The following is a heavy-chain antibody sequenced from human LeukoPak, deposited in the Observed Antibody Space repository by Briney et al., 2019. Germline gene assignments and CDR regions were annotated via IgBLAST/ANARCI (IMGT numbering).Heavy chain of an antibody. V-gene: IGHV1-2*02. CDR3: ARPIRYSSGWYGY. J-gene: IGHJ4*02. D-gene: IGHD6-19*01. CDR1: GYTFTGYY. CDR2: INPNSGGT. Sequence: ASVKVSCKASGYTFTGYYMHWVRQAPVQGLEWMGWINPNSGGTNYAQKFQGRVTMTRDTSISTAYMELSRLRSDDTAVYYCARPIRYSSGWYGYWGQGTLVTVSS.